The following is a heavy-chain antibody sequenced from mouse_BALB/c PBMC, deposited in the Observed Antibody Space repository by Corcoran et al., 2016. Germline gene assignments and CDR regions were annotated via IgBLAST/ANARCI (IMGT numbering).Heavy chain of an antibody. Sequence: EVQLKQSGAELVKPGASVKLSCTASGFNIKDTYMHWVKQRPEQGMEWIGRIDPANGNTKYDPKFQGKATITADTSSNTACLQLSSLTSEDTAVYYCARGRARAPYYFDYWGQGTTLTVSS. CDR2: IDPANGNT. CDR3: ARGRARAPYYFDY. J-gene: IGHJ2*01. V-gene: IGHV14-3*02. D-gene: IGHD3-1*01. CDR1: GFNIKDTY.